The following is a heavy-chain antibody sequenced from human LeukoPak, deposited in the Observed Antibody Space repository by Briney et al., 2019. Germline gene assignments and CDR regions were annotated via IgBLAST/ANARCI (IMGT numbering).Heavy chain of an antibody. CDR2: ISGSGGST. Sequence: PGGSLRLSCAASGFTFSSYAMSWVRQAPGEGLEWVSAISGSGGSTYYADSVKGRFTISRDNSKNTLYLQMNSLRAEDTAVYYCANAGYSSGWYVGYYFDYWGQGTLVTVSS. CDR3: ANAGYSSGWYVGYYFDY. D-gene: IGHD6-19*01. V-gene: IGHV3-23*01. J-gene: IGHJ4*02. CDR1: GFTFSSYA.